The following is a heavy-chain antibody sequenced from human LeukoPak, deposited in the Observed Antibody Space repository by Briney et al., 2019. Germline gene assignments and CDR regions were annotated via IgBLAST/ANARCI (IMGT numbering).Heavy chain of an antibody. V-gene: IGHV3-48*04. D-gene: IGHD4-17*01. J-gene: IGHJ4*02. CDR2: ITSSSSM. CDR3: ARVIGSYGDSAY. Sequence: PGGSLRLSCAASGFTFSSYSMNWVRQAPGKGLEWISYITSSSSMYYADSVKGRFTISRDNAKNSLYLQMSSLRAEDTAVYYCARVIGSYGDSAYWGQGTLVTVSS. CDR1: GFTFSSYS.